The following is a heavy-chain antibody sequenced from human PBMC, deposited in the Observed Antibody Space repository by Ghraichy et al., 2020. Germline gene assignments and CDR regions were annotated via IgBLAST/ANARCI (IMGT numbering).Heavy chain of an antibody. Sequence: SETLSLTCTVSGGSVSSGSYYWSWIRQPPGKGLEWIGYVYYSGNTNYNPSLKSRVTMSVDTSKNQFSLRLSSVTAADTAVYYCARTRWAYSSSDRYYFDYWGQGTLVTASS. CDR2: VYYSGNT. D-gene: IGHD6-6*01. J-gene: IGHJ4*02. CDR3: ARTRWAYSSSDRYYFDY. CDR1: GGSVSSGSYY. V-gene: IGHV4-61*01.